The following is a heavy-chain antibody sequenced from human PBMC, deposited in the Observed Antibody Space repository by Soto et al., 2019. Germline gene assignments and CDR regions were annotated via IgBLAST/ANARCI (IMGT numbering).Heavy chain of an antibody. J-gene: IGHJ4*02. CDR2: IYHSGST. CDR3: ARAVAVAGIYY. Sequence: QVQLQESGPGLVKPSGTLSLTCAVSGGSISSSNWWSWVRQPPGKGLEWIGEIYHSGSTNYNPSLTSRGTRSVDKSRNQFSLQLRSVTAADTAVYYCARAVAVAGIYYWGRGTLVTVSS. V-gene: IGHV4-4*02. D-gene: IGHD6-19*01. CDR1: GGSISSSNW.